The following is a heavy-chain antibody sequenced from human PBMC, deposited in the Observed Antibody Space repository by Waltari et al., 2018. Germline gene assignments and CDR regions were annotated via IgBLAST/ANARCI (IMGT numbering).Heavy chain of an antibody. D-gene: IGHD3-10*01. V-gene: IGHV3-23*01. Sequence: EVHLLESGGGLAQPGGSLRLSCAASGFNFISYAMSWVRQAPGKGLEWVSGISDSGMITNYADSVKGRFTVSRDNSKNTVFLQLNSLTSEDTAIYYCARHLYGIDYLELDNWGRGTLVTVSS. CDR2: ISDSGMIT. CDR1: GFNFISYA. CDR3: ARHLYGIDYLELDN. J-gene: IGHJ4*02.